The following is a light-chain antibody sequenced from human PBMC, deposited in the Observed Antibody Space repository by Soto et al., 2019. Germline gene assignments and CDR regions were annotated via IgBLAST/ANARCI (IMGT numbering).Light chain of an antibody. Sequence: EVVMWQSPATLSVSQGEGATLSCRASQGIGDTLAWYQHKPGQTPRLLIYDTSTRATGVPTRFSGSRSGAEFTLTINSLQSEDFAVYYCQPYDNWPLTFGGGTMVDIK. CDR2: DTS. V-gene: IGKV3-15*01. J-gene: IGKJ4*01. CDR1: QGIGDT. CDR3: QPYDNWPLT.